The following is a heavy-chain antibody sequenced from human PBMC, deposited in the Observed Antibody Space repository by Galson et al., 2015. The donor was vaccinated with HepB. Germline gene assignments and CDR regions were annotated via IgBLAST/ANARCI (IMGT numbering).Heavy chain of an antibody. Sequence: SLRLPCAASGFTFSPYAMSWVRQAPGMGLEWVSSISSSSSYIYYADSVKGRFTISRDNAKNSLYLQINSLRDEDTAVYYCARDTAWSVITFGGVIVMSHAFDIWGQGTMVTVSS. CDR2: ISSSSSYI. V-gene: IGHV3-21*01. CDR1: GFTFSPYA. J-gene: IGHJ3*02. D-gene: IGHD3-16*02. CDR3: ARDTAWSVITFGGVIVMSHAFDI.